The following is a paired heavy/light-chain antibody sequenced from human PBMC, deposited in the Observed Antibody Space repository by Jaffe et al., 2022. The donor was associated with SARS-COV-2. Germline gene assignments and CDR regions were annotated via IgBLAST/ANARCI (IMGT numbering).Light chain of an antibody. CDR2: GTS. CDR1: QSIANS. CDR3: QQTYIIPLT. Sequence: DIQMTQSPSSLSASVGDRVTITCRASQSIANSLSWYQHKPGKAPEFLIYGTSTLQSGVPSRFSGGGSGTDFTLTISSLQPEDFATYYCQQTYIIPLTFGPGTRVDIK. J-gene: IGKJ3*01. V-gene: IGKV1-39*01.
Heavy chain of an antibody. CDR1: GGSTGSGGTINSGVNY. V-gene: IGHV4-31*03. D-gene: IGHD2-15*01. CDR3: AGGRDNVFHI. CDR2: IYFSGTA. Sequence: QVQLQESGPGLVKPSQTLSLTCTVSGGSTGSGGTINSGVNYWSWIRQNPGKGLEWIGHIYFSGTAYDNPSFKSRVMMSLGTSERQFSLNLSSVTAADTALYYCAGGRDNVFHIWGQGTLVTVSS. J-gene: IGHJ3*02.